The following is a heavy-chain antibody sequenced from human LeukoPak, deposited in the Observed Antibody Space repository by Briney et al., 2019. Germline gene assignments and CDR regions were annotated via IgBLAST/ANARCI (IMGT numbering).Heavy chain of an antibody. V-gene: IGHV4-39*01. CDR2: IYYSGST. CDR1: GGTISSYY. CDR3: ASFYCSGGSCYQYFSYYYMDV. Sequence: SETLSLTCTVSGGTISSYYWGWIRQPPGKGLEWIGSIYYSGSTYYNPSLQSRVTISVDTSKNQFSLKLNSVTAADTAVYYCASFYCSGGSCYQYFSYYYMDVWGKGTTVTISS. D-gene: IGHD2-15*01. J-gene: IGHJ6*03.